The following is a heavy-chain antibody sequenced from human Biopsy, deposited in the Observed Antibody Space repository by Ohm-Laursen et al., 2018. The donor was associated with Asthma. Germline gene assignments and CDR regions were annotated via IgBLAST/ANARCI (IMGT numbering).Heavy chain of an antibody. J-gene: IGHJ6*02. Sequence: SSVKVSCNASGGTFSRYAISWVRQAPGLGLEWMGGISPVFGSTNIAQKFQGRVTISADIFTKTAYLEVSSLRSDDTAVYYCASPSSSREILYYYYNMDIWGQGTTVTV. V-gene: IGHV1-69*06. CDR3: ASPSSSREILYYYYNMDI. CDR1: GGTFSRYA. CDR2: ISPVFGST. D-gene: IGHD6-13*01.